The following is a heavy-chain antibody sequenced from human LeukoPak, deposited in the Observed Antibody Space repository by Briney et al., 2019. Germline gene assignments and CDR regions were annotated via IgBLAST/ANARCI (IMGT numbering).Heavy chain of an antibody. V-gene: IGHV4-59*11. CDR3: AREADIGGITTLDY. J-gene: IGHJ4*02. Sequence: KPSETLSLTCTVSGGSISNHCWSWIRQPPGKGLEWIGCIRNSGSSNYNPSLKSRVTMSVDTSKSQFSLKLSSMTAADTAVYYCAREADIGGITTLDYWGQGTLVTVSS. CDR2: IRNSGSS. D-gene: IGHD1-26*01. CDR1: GGSISNHC.